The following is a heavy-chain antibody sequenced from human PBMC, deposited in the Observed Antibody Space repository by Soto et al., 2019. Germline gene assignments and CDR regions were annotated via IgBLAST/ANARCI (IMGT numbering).Heavy chain of an antibody. D-gene: IGHD6-6*01. V-gene: IGHV1-46*01. CDR2: INPSCGST. CDR3: ARQLVTGLEYSSSQYYDAGMDA. CDR1: GYTLTSYY. Sequence: ASVKVSCKASGYTLTSYYMHWVRQAPGQGLEWMGIINPSCGSTSYAQKFQGRVTMTRDTSTSTVYMELSSLRSEDTAVYYCARQLVTGLEYSSSQYYDAGMDASGQGTXVTVSS. J-gene: IGHJ6*02.